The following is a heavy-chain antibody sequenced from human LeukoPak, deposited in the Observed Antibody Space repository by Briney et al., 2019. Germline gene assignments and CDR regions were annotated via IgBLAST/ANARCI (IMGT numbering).Heavy chain of an antibody. V-gene: IGHV3-21*01. Sequence: PGGSLRLSCAASGFTFSSYSMNWVRQAPGKGLEWVSSISSSSGYIYYADSVKGRFTISRDNSKNSLYLQMNSVRAEETAVYYCARGNVLLWFGESNDPTTLDYWGQGTLVTVSS. J-gene: IGHJ4*02. CDR1: GFTFSSYS. D-gene: IGHD3-10*01. CDR3: ARGNVLLWFGESNDPTTLDY. CDR2: ISSSSGYI.